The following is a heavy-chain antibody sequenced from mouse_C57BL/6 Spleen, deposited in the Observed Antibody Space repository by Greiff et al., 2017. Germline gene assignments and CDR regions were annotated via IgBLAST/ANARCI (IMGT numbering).Heavy chain of an antibody. D-gene: IGHD2-4*01. V-gene: IGHV1-54*01. CDR1: GYAFTNYL. CDR3: AKHYDLDYYAMDY. Sequence: QVQLQQSGAELVRPGTSVKVSCKASGYAFTNYLIEWVKQRPGQGLEWIGVINPGSGGTNYNEKFKGKATLTADKSSSTAYMQLSSLTSEDSAVYFCAKHYDLDYYAMDYWGQGTSVTVSS. J-gene: IGHJ4*01. CDR2: INPGSGGT.